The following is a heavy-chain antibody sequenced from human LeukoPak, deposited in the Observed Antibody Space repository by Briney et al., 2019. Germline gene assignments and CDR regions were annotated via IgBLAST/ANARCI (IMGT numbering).Heavy chain of an antibody. D-gene: IGHD2-21*01. CDR2: INWSAGST. Sequence: PGGSLRLSCAASGFMFDDYDMSWVRQAPGKGLEWVSGINWSAGSTAYADSVKGRFTISRDNAKNSLYLQMNSLRAEDTALYYCARAFKYSTSGYYFDYWGQGTLVTVSS. J-gene: IGHJ4*02. CDR1: GFMFDDYD. CDR3: ARAFKYSTSGYYFDY. V-gene: IGHV3-20*04.